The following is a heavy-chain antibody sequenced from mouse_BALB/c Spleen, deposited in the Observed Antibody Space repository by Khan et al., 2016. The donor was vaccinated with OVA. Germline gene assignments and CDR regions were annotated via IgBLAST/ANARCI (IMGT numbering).Heavy chain of an antibody. V-gene: IGHV5-6*01. CDR2: ISSGGDYT. Sequence: EVQLQESGGDLVKPGGSLKLSCAAPGFTFSSYSMSWVRQTPDKRLEWVATISSGGDYTYYPDSVKGRFTISRDNARNTLYLQMSSLKSEDTAMYYCASHLTGSFAYWGQGTLVTVSA. D-gene: IGHD4-1*01. CDR1: GFTFSSYS. J-gene: IGHJ3*01. CDR3: ASHLTGSFAY.